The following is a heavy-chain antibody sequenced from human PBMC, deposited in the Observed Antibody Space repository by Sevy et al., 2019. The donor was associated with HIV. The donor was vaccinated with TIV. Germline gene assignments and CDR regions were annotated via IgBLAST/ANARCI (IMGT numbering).Heavy chain of an antibody. CDR2: IIPIFGTA. Sequence: ASVKVSCKASGGTFSSYAISWVRQAPGQGLEWVGGIIPIFGTANYSQKFQGRVTITADESTGTAYMELSSLRSEVTAMYYCARVYDFWSGYSSDYYYYMDVWGKGTTVTVSS. CDR3: ARVYDFWSGYSSDYYYYMDV. J-gene: IGHJ6*03. CDR1: GGTFSSYA. D-gene: IGHD3-3*01. V-gene: IGHV1-69*13.